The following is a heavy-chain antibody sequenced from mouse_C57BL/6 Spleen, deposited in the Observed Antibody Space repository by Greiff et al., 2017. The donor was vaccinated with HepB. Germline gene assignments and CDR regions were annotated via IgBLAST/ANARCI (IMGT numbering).Heavy chain of an antibody. CDR2: ISSGGSYT. CDR3: AREALRSKGYFDY. J-gene: IGHJ2*01. Sequence: EVHLVESGGDLVKPGGSLKLSCAASGFTFSSYGMSWVRQTPDKRLEWVATISSGGSYTYYPDSVKGRFTISRDNAKNTLYLQMSSLRSEDTAMYYCAREALRSKGYFDYWGQGTTLTVSS. V-gene: IGHV5-6*01. D-gene: IGHD1-1*01. CDR1: GFTFSSYG.